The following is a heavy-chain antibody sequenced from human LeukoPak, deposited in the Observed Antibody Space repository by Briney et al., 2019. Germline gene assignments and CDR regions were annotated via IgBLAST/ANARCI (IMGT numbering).Heavy chain of an antibody. CDR1: GGSISSSDYY. CDR3: ARRIAAATHFDY. V-gene: IGHV4-39*01. Sequence: SETLSLTCTVSGGSISSSDYYWGWVRQPPGKGPEWIGSMYYSGSTYYNPSLKSRVTISVDTSKDEFSLKLSSVTAADPAVYYCARRIAAATHFDYWGQGTLVTVSS. D-gene: IGHD6-13*01. CDR2: MYYSGST. J-gene: IGHJ4*02.